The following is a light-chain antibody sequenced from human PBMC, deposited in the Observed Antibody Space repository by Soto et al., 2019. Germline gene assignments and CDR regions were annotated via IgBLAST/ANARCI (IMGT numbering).Light chain of an antibody. CDR1: ISDVGGYKY. CDR3: SSYTTTSTYL. CDR2: VVS. Sequence: QTVLTQPSSVSGSPGRSITITCTGTISDVGGYKYVSWYQQHPGKAPKLLIYVVSNRPSGVSNRFSGSKAGNTASLTISGLRAEDEADYYCSSYTTTSTYLFGTGTKVTVL. J-gene: IGLJ1*01. V-gene: IGLV2-14*01.